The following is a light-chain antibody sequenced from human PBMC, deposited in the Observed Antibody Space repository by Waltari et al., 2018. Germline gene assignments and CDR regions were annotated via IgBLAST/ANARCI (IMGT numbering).Light chain of an antibody. CDR1: TGAVTSGDY. Sequence: QTVVTQEPSVTVSPGGTVTLTCASSTGAVTSGDYANWFQQKPGQAPRSLIFGANNKYACTLARCSGSLLGGKAALTLAGVQPEDEAEYYCLLYYGGLWVFGGGTKLTVL. CDR2: GAN. CDR3: LLYYGGLWV. V-gene: IGLV7-43*01. J-gene: IGLJ3*02.